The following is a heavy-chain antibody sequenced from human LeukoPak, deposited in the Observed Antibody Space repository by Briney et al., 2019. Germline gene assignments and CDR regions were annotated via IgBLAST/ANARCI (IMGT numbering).Heavy chain of an antibody. Sequence: SETLSLTCTVSGGSISSYYWGWIRQPPGKGLEWIGSIYYSGSTYYNPSLKSRVTISVDTSKNQFSLKLSSVTAADTAVYYCARVGFGMSGSHFDYWGQGTLVTVSS. CDR1: GGSISSYY. CDR2: IYYSGST. CDR3: ARVGFGMSGSHFDY. V-gene: IGHV4-39*07. J-gene: IGHJ4*02. D-gene: IGHD1-26*01.